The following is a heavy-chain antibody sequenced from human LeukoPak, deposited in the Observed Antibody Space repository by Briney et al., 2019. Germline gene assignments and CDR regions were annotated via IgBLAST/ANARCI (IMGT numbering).Heavy chain of an antibody. J-gene: IGHJ6*03. Sequence: SETLSLTCTVSGGSISSYYWSWIRQPPGKGLEWIGYIYYSGSTNYNPSLKSRGTISVDTSKNQFSLKLSSVTAADTAVYYCARRRGGYSYGLHYYYMDVWGKGTTVTVSS. V-gene: IGHV4-59*01. D-gene: IGHD5-18*01. CDR2: IYYSGST. CDR3: ARRRGGYSYGLHYYYMDV. CDR1: GGSISSYY.